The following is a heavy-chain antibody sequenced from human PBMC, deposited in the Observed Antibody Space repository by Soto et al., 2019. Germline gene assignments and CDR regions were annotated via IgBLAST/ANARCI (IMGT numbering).Heavy chain of an antibody. V-gene: IGHV1-3*01. CDR1: GYTFTSYA. CDR2: INAGNGNT. J-gene: IGHJ6*02. CDR3: ANAKEGYYYYGMDV. Sequence: ASVKVPCKASGYTFTSYAMHWVRQAPGQRLEWMGWINAGNGNTKYSQKFHGRVTITRDTSASTAYMELSSLRSEDTAVYYCANAKEGYYYYGMDVWGQGTTVTVAS.